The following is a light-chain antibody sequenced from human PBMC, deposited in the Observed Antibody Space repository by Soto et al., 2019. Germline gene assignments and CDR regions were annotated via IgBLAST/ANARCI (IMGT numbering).Light chain of an antibody. V-gene: IGLV2-14*01. Sequence: QSALTQPASVSGSPGQSITISCTGTSSDIGGYNYVSWYQQHPGKAPKLMIYVVSNRPSGVSNRFSGSKSGNTASLTISGLQAEDEADYYCTSYTSSSTNYVFGTGTKVTVL. CDR2: VVS. CDR3: TSYTSSSTNYV. CDR1: SSDIGGYNY. J-gene: IGLJ1*01.